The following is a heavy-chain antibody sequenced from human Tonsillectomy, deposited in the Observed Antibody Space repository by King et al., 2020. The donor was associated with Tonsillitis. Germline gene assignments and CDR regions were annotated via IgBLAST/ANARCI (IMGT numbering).Heavy chain of an antibody. CDR1: GGPISDYY. V-gene: IGHV4-59*01. J-gene: IGHJ4*02. CDR2: IYYTGNT. Sequence: QLQESGPGLVKPSETLSLTCTFSGGPISDYYWTWIRQPPGKGLEWIGYIYYTGNTHYYPSLKSRVTISIDTSKSQFSLNLRSVTAADTAVYYCARVSLYGSGSQLDYWGQGTVVTVSS. CDR3: ARVSLYGSGSQLDY. D-gene: IGHD3-10*01.